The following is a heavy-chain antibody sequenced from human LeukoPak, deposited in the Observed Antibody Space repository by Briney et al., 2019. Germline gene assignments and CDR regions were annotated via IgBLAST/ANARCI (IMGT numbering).Heavy chain of an antibody. D-gene: IGHD3-10*01. J-gene: IGHJ4*02. CDR3: ATDLNDNGSGSYYIPGY. CDR2: FDPEDGET. V-gene: IGHV1-24*01. CDR1: GYTLTELS. Sequence: ASVTVSCKVSGYTLTELSMHWVRQAPGKGLEWMGGFDPEDGETIYAQKFQCRVTMTEDTSTDTAYMELSSLRSEDTAVYYCATDLNDNGSGSYYIPGYWGQGTLVTVSS.